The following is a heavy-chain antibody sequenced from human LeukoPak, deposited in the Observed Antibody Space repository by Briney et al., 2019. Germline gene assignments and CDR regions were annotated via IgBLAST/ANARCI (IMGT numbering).Heavy chain of an antibody. CDR3: ARTSPTSHFDF. Sequence: GGSLRLSCVASGFTFTTYWMHWVRQAPGEGLVWVSRINGDGSNSNYADSVKGRLTISRDNARNTLYLQMNGLRAEDTALYYCARTSPTSHFDFWGQGTLVTVSS. J-gene: IGHJ4*02. V-gene: IGHV3-74*01. CDR1: GFTFTTYW. CDR2: INGDGSNS. D-gene: IGHD3-16*01.